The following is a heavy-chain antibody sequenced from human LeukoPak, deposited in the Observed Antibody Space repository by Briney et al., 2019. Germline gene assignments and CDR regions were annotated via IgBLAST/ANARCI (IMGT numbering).Heavy chain of an antibody. V-gene: IGHV4-39*01. Sequence: PSGTLSLTRTVSGGSISSSSYYWGWIRQPPGKGLEWIGSIYYSGNTYCNPSLKSRVTISVDTSKNQFSLKLSSVTAADTAVYYCARLGKTTVTTSRAFDIWGQGTMVIVSS. CDR2: IYYSGNT. J-gene: IGHJ3*02. D-gene: IGHD4-17*01. CDR3: ARLGKTTVTTSRAFDI. CDR1: GGSISSSSYY.